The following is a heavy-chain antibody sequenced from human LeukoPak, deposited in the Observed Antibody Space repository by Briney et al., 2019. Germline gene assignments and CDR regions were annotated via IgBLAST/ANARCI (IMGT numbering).Heavy chain of an antibody. D-gene: IGHD3-10*01. V-gene: IGHV4-39*01. J-gene: IGHJ4*01. CDR1: GASITASGFY. CDR2: LYYGATN. CDR3: ARRSHSPLGSPY. Sequence: SETLSLTCSVSGASITASGFYWAWVRRPPGKGLEWIGSLYYGATNYYNPSLQSRVTISVDTSKNQFTLDLASVTAADTAVYYCARRSHSPLGSPYWGQGTQVTVSS.